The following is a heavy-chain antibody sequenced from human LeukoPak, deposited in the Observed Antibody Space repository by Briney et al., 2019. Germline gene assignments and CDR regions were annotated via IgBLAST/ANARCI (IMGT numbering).Heavy chain of an antibody. D-gene: IGHD5-12*01. V-gene: IGHV3-43D*04. Sequence: GGSLRLSCAASGFTFDDYAMHWVRQAPGKGLEWVSLVSWDGGSTYYADSVKGRFTISRDNSRHTLYLQMNSLGAEDTALYYCAKDKEYSGFGPILSGYYYGMDVWGRGTTVTVSS. CDR3: AKDKEYSGFGPILSGYYYGMDV. J-gene: IGHJ6*04. CDR2: VSWDGGST. CDR1: GFTFDDYA.